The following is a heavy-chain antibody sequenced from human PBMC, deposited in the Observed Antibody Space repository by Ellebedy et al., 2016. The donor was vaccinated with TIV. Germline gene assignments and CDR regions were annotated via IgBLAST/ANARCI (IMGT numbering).Heavy chain of an antibody. CDR2: IYYSGST. CDR1: GGSISSSSYY. CDR3: AAYVLRYFDWLTDAFDI. D-gene: IGHD3-9*01. V-gene: IGHV4-39*01. J-gene: IGHJ3*02. Sequence: SETLSLXXTVSGGSISSSSYYWGWIRQPPGKGLEWIGSIYYSGSTYYNPSLKSRVTISVDTSKNQFSLKLSSVTAADTAVYYCAAYVLRYFDWLTDAFDIWGQGTMVTVSS.